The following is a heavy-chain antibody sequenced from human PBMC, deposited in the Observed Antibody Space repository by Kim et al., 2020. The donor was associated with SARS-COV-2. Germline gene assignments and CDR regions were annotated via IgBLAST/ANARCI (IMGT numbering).Heavy chain of an antibody. Sequence: KFQERVTITRDMSTSTAYMELSSLRSEDTAVYYCAAGEYYYDSSGYYFDYWGQGTLVTVSS. J-gene: IGHJ4*02. D-gene: IGHD3-22*01. CDR3: AAGEYYYDSSGYYFDY. V-gene: IGHV1-58*01.